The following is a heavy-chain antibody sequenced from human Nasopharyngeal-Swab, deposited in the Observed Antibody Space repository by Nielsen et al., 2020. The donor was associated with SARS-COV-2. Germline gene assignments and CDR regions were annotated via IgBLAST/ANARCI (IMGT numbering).Heavy chain of an antibody. J-gene: IGHJ4*02. CDR1: GFTFGRFW. V-gene: IGHV3-7*01. CDR2: IKEDGSET. Sequence: GESLKISCAASGFTFGRFWMTWVRQAPGKGLEWVANIKEDGSETNYVESVKGRFTISRDNAKNSLYLQMNSLRAEDTAVYHCARDCYSSEWGQGSLVTVSS. D-gene: IGHD6-19*01. CDR3: ARDCYSSE.